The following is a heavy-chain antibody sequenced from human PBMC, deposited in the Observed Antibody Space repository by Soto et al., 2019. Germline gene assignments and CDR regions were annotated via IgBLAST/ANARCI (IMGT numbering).Heavy chain of an antibody. CDR1: GGSISKFY. J-gene: IGHJ5*02. Sequence: SETLSLTCNVSGGSISKFYWAWIRKTAGNGLEWMGRVYATGTTDYNPSLRSRVAMPVDISKKTFSLRLRSVTGADSGVYYCVRDGSKSLRDWFDTWGPGILVTVSS. CDR3: VRDGSKSLRDWFDT. V-gene: IGHV4-4*07. CDR2: VYATGTT.